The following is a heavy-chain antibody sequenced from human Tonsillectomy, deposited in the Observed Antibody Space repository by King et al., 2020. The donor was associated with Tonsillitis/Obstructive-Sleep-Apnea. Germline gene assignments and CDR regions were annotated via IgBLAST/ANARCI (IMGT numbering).Heavy chain of an antibody. V-gene: IGHV4-59*01. Sequence: QVQLQESGPGLVKSSETLSLTCTVSGGSISSFYWSWVRPPPGKGLEWIGYISDSGSTDYNPSLKSRVTISLDTSKNQFSLKVNSVTAADTAVYYCARGNWGVRDGWGQGTTVTVSS. J-gene: IGHJ6*02. CDR2: ISDSGST. CDR3: ARGNWGVRDG. CDR1: GGSISSFY. D-gene: IGHD7-27*01.